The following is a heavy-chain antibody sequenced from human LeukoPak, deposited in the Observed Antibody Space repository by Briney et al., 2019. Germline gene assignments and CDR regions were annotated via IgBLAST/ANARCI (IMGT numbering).Heavy chain of an antibody. V-gene: IGHV3-30*04. Sequence: GGSLRLSCAASGFTFSTYAMHWVRQAPGKGLEWVAVISYDGSNKYYADSVKGRFTISRDNSKNTLYLQMNSLRAEDTAVYYCAKDPMTTVTPYLDYWGQGTLVTVSS. CDR3: AKDPMTTVTPYLDY. CDR1: GFTFSTYA. CDR2: ISYDGSNK. J-gene: IGHJ4*02. D-gene: IGHD4-17*01.